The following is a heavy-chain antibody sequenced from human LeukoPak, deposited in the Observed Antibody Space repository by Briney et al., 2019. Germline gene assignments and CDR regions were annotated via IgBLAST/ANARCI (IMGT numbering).Heavy chain of an antibody. J-gene: IGHJ4*02. CDR2: FSVSDQTT. D-gene: IGHD7-27*01. Sequence: GGSLRLSCAASGFTFSSYAMSWVRQAPGKGLEWVSGFSVSDQTTYYADSVKGRFTISRDNAKNTLYLEINSLRAEDTAVYYCARDLNWETYWGQGTLVSVSS. V-gene: IGHV3-23*01. CDR3: ARDLNWETY. CDR1: GFTFSSYA.